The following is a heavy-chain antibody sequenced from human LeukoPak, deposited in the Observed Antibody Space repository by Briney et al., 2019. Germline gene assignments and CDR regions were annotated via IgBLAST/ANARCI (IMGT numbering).Heavy chain of an antibody. CDR2: IWYDGGNK. D-gene: IGHD7-27*01. CDR3: ARDIEEGRGDLRLGFDS. Sequence: GGSLRLSCAASGFTFSSYGMHWVRQAPGKGLEWVALIWYDGGNKYYADSVKGRFTISRDNSKNTLYLQMNSLTAEDTAVYYCARDIEEGRGDLRLGFDSWGQGTLVTVYS. J-gene: IGHJ4*02. V-gene: IGHV3-33*01. CDR1: GFTFSSYG.